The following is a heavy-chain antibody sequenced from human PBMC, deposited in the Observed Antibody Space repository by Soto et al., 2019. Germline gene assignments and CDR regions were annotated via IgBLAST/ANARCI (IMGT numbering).Heavy chain of an antibody. D-gene: IGHD6-13*01. CDR1: GGTFSSYA. V-gene: IGHV1-69*13. Sequence: SVKVSCKASGGTFSSYAISWVRQAPGQGLEWMGGIIPIFGTANYAQKFQGRVTITADESTSTAYMELSSLRSEDTAVYYCASGSSGIAAAGTPYYWGQGTLVTVSS. J-gene: IGHJ4*02. CDR2: IIPIFGTA. CDR3: ASGSSGIAAAGTPYY.